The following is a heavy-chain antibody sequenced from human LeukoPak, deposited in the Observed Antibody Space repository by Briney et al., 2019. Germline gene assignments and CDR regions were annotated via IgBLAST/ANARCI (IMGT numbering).Heavy chain of an antibody. Sequence: PGGSLRLSCAASGFTFSDYYMSWIRQAPGKGLEWVSYISSSGSTIYYADSVKGRFTISRDNAKNSLYLQMNSLRAEDTAVYYCARYYYDSSGYYWADYYYYYMDVWGKGTTVTISS. J-gene: IGHJ6*03. CDR1: GFTFSDYY. V-gene: IGHV3-11*01. D-gene: IGHD3-22*01. CDR2: ISSSGSTI. CDR3: ARYYYDSSGYYWADYYYYYMDV.